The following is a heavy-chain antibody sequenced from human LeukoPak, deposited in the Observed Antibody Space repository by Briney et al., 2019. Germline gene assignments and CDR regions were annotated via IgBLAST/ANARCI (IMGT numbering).Heavy chain of an antibody. CDR2: ISSSSSYI. Sequence: TGGSLRLSCAASGFTFSSYSMNWVRQAPGKGLEWVSSISSSSSYIYYADSVKGRFTISRDNAKNSLYLQMNSLRAEDMAVYYCARSDYGSGSYYGPLNWFDPWGQGTLVTVSS. V-gene: IGHV3-21*01. CDR1: GFTFSSYS. D-gene: IGHD3-10*01. J-gene: IGHJ5*02. CDR3: ARSDYGSGSYYGPLNWFDP.